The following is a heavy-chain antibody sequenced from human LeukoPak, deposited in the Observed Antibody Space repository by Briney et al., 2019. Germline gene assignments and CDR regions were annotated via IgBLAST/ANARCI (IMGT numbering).Heavy chain of an antibody. D-gene: IGHD1-1*01. CDR3: ARRLLGWNDGGWFDP. V-gene: IGHV4-38-2*02. CDR2: IHHSGST. J-gene: IGHJ5*02. Sequence: PSETLSLTCTVSGYSISSGYYWGWIRQPPGKGLEWIGEIHHSGSTNYNPSLKSRVTISVDTSKNQFSLKVSSVTPADTAVYYCARRLLGWNDGGWFDPWGPGTLVTVSS. CDR1: GYSISSGYY.